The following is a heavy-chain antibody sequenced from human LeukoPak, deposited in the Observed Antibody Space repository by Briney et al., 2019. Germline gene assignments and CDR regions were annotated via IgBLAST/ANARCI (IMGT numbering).Heavy chain of an antibody. CDR1: GGSISSYY. CDR3: ARGRTVTTVIGDFDY. V-gene: IGHV4-34*01. Sequence: PSETLSLTCTVSGGSISSYYWSWIRQPPGKGLEWIGEINHSGSTNYNPSLKSRVTISVDTSKNQFSLKLSSVTAADTAVYYCARGRTVTTVIGDFDYWGQGTLVTVSS. J-gene: IGHJ4*02. D-gene: IGHD4-17*01. CDR2: INHSGST.